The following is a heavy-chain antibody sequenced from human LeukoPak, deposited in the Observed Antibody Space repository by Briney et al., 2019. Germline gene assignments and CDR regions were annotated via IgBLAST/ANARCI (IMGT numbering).Heavy chain of an antibody. Sequence: GGSLSLSCAASGFTLSSYCMNWVRHAPGKGLEWVSSISSSSSYAYYADSVKGRLTISRDNAKDALYLQMNSLRAEDTAVYYCARSEGRGYSYGLVVTQFDPRGQGTLVTVSS. V-gene: IGHV3-21*01. J-gene: IGHJ5*02. CDR2: ISSSSSYA. CDR1: GFTLSSYC. D-gene: IGHD5-18*01. CDR3: ARSEGRGYSYGLVVTQFDP.